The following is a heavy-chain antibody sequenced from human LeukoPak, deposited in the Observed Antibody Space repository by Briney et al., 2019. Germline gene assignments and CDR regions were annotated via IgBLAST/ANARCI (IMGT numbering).Heavy chain of an antibody. CDR3: ARIAWDAFDI. Sequence: GGSLRLSCAASGFTFSSYGMHWVRQAPGKGLVWVSRLNNDGSSTNYEDSVKGRFTISRDNAKNTLYLQMNSLRAEDTAVYYCARIAWDAFDIWGQGTMVTVSS. D-gene: IGHD2-15*01. J-gene: IGHJ3*02. CDR2: LNNDGSST. V-gene: IGHV3-74*01. CDR1: GFTFSSYG.